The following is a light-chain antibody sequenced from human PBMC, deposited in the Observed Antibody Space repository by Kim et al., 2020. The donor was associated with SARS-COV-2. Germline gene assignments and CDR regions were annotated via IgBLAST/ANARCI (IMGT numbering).Light chain of an antibody. CDR2: GAS. J-gene: IGKJ5*01. V-gene: IGKV3-20*01. CDR3: QQYGSSPIT. Sequence: SPGERATLSCCASQTVTYTYLAWYQQKPGQTPRLLIYGASSRGSGIPDRFSGSGSGTDFTLTISGLESEDSAMYYCQQYGSSPITFGQGTRLDIK. CDR1: QTVTYTY.